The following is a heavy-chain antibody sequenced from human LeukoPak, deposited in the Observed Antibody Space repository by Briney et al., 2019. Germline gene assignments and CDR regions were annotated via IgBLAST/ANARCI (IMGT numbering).Heavy chain of an antibody. J-gene: IGHJ4*02. CDR2: VSPDSGDT. V-gene: IGHV1-8*01. Sequence: ASVKVSCEASGYTFTNNDINWVRQAPGQGIEWMGWVSPDSGDTDYAPNFRGRVTMTTDTSINTAYMELTSLTSEDTAIYYCTRGRAAGDWGQGTLVTVSS. CDR3: TRGRAAGD. CDR1: GYTFTNND. D-gene: IGHD6-19*01.